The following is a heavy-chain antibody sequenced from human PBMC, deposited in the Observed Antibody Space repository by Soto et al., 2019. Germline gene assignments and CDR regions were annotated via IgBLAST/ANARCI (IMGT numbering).Heavy chain of an antibody. Sequence: QITLNESGPTQVKPRQTLTLTCTFSGFSLTTSGVGVGWIRQSPGKAPEWLALIYWDDDKRYSPSLKSRLTITKDTTKNQVVLTMADSDPADTATYYCAHRVRRTVFGLVTTAAVYFDFWGQGTTVAVSS. CDR1: GFSLTTSGVG. CDR3: AHRVRRTVFGLVTTAAVYFDF. CDR2: IYWDDDK. J-gene: IGHJ4*02. V-gene: IGHV2-5*02. D-gene: IGHD3-3*01.